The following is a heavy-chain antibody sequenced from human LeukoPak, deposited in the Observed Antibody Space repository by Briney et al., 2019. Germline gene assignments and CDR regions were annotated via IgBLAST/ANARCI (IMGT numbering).Heavy chain of an antibody. CDR2: IYYSGST. J-gene: IGHJ5*02. D-gene: IGHD3-22*01. CDR3: ARAYYYDSSGYYSVDWFDP. V-gene: IGHV4-59*08. Sequence: PSETLSLTCTVSGGSISSYHWSWIRQPPGKGLEWIGYIYYSGSTNYNPSLKSRVTISVDTSKNQFSLKLSSVTAADTAVYYCARAYYYDSSGYYSVDWFDPWGQGTLVTVSS. CDR1: GGSISSYH.